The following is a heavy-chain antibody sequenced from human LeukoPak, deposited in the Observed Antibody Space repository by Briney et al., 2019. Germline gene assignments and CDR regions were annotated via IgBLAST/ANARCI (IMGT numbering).Heavy chain of an antibody. CDR2: ISYDGSNQ. Sequence: PGGSLRLSCEASGFTFIGYGMHWVRQAPGKGLEWVAGISYDGSNQYYTDSVKGRFTISRDNSKNTLYLQMNSLRPEDTAVYYCAKDKRGSSGWYDHWGQGTLVTVSS. D-gene: IGHD6-19*01. CDR3: AKDKRGSSGWYDH. CDR1: GFTFIGYG. V-gene: IGHV3-30*18. J-gene: IGHJ5*02.